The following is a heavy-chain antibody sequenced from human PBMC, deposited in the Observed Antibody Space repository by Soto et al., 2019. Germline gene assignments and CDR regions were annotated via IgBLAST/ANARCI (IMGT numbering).Heavy chain of an antibody. V-gene: IGHV1-3*01. CDR1: GYTFTSYA. D-gene: IGHD2-2*02. Sequence: GASVKVSCKASGYTFTSYAMHWVRQAPGQRLEWMGWINAGNGNTKYSQKFQGRATITRDTSASTAYMELSSLRSEDTAVYYCARDIVVVPAAINVYYGMDVWGQGTTVTVSS. CDR2: INAGNGNT. J-gene: IGHJ6*02. CDR3: ARDIVVVPAAINVYYGMDV.